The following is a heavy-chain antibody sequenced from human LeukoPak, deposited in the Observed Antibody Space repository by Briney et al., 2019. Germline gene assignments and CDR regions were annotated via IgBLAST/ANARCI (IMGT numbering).Heavy chain of an antibody. V-gene: IGHV4-59*12. CDR1: GGSISSYY. Sequence: SETLSLTCTVSGGSISSYYWSWIRQPPGKGLEWVGHISYSGSTSYNPSLKSRVTISVDRSKNQFSLKLSSVTAADTAVYYCAREPFDIWGQGTMVTVSS. CDR3: AREPFDI. J-gene: IGHJ3*02. CDR2: ISYSGST.